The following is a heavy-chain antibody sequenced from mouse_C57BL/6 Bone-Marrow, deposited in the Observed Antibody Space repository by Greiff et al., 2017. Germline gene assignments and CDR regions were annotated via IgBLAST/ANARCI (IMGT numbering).Heavy chain of an antibody. CDR1: GFTFSDFY. J-gene: IGHJ4*01. CDR2: SRNKANDYTT. Sequence: VQLVESGGGLVQSGRSLRLSCATSGFTFSDFYMEWVRQAPGKGLEWIAASRNKANDYTTEYSASVKGRFIVSRDTSQSILYLQMNALRAEDTAIYYCARDAPYYYGSSYAMDYWGQGTSVTVSS. V-gene: IGHV7-1*01. CDR3: ARDAPYYYGSSYAMDY. D-gene: IGHD1-1*01.